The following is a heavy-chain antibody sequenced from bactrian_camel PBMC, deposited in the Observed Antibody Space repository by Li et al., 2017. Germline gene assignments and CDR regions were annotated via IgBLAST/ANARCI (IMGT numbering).Heavy chain of an antibody. CDR3: AVDGPVAFCSDYPSDFRG. D-gene: IGHD2*01. Sequence: HVQLVESGGGSVQAGGSLSLSCAARGYTRRSGCLAWFRQVPGKGREMVAQIQDDGMKHYDTTAEGRFTIVKDAAKDTLDLRMTSLKPEDSGMYYCAVDGPVAFCSDYPSDFRGWGQGTQVTVS. V-gene: IGHV3S1*01. J-gene: IGHJ4*01. CDR2: IQDDGMK. CDR1: GYTRRSGC.